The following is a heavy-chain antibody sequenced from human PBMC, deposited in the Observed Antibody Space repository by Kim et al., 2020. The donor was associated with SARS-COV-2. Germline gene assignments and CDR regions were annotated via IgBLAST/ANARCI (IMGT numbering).Heavy chain of an antibody. D-gene: IGHD3-10*01. CDR1: GFTFSIAW. CDR3: SAGSGLLLGEDD. J-gene: IGHJ4*02. CDR2: IRSKSDGGTT. V-gene: IGHV3-15*01. Sequence: GGSLRLSCAASGFTFSIAWMNWVRQAPGKGLEWVGRIRSKSDGGTTEYAAPVKGRFTISRDDSKDTLYLQMNSLKTEDTAVYYCSAGSGLLLGEDDWGQGTLVTVSS.